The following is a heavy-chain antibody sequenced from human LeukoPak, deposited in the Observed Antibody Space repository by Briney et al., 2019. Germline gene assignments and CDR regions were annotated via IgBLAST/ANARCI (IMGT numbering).Heavy chain of an antibody. D-gene: IGHD3-22*01. Sequence: RASVKVSCKASGYIFTSYNMHWVRQAPGQGLEWMGIINPSGGSTNYAQKFQGRVTMTRDTSTSTVSMELSSLRSEDTAVYYCARDLYHRYYHNSGHAFDYWGQGTLVTVSS. J-gene: IGHJ4*02. V-gene: IGHV1-46*01. CDR2: INPSGGST. CDR3: ARDLYHRYYHNSGHAFDY. CDR1: GYIFTSYN.